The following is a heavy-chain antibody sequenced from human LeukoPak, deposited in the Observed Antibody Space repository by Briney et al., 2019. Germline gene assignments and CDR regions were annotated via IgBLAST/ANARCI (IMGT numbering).Heavy chain of an antibody. CDR3: AGGDHYYYYYYMDV. J-gene: IGHJ6*03. CDR2: IYYTGST. D-gene: IGHD2-21*01. CDR1: SGSIDSYY. V-gene: IGHV4-59*01. Sequence: SETLSLTCSVSSGSIDSYYWSWIRQPPGKGLEWIGSIYYTGSTNYSPSLRSRVTISVDTSKNQFALKLNSVTAADTAVYYCAGGDHYYYYYYMDVWGKGTTVTISS.